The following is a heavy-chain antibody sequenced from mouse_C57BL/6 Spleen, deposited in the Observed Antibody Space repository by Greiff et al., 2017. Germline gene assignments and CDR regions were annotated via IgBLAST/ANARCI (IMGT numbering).Heavy chain of an antibody. J-gene: IGHJ3*01. CDR1: GYTFTSYG. Sequence: VQLQESGAELARPGASVKLSCTASGYTFTSYGISWVKQRTGQGLEWIGEIYPRSGNTYYNEKFKGKATLTADKSSSTAYMELRSLTSEDSAVYFCARRGDYGFAYWGQGTLVTVSA. V-gene: IGHV1-81*01. CDR3: ARRGDYGFAY. CDR2: IYPRSGNT. D-gene: IGHD2-4*01.